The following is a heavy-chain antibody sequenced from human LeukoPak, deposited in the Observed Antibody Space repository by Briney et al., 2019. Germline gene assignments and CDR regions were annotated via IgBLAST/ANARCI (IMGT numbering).Heavy chain of an antibody. D-gene: IGHD5-24*01. CDR3: AREITNPDWLDP. CDR2: ISGRSTYI. J-gene: IGHJ5*02. Sequence: PGGSLRLSCGASGFTFSSYSMNWVRQAPGKGLEWVSSISGRSTYIYYADSVKGRFTISRDNANNSLYLQMNSLRAEDTAVYYCAREITNPDWLDPRGQGTLVTVSS. CDR1: GFTFSSYS. V-gene: IGHV3-21*01.